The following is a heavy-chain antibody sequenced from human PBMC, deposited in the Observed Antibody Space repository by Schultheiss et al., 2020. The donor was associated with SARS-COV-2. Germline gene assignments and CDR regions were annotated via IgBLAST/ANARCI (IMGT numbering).Heavy chain of an antibody. V-gene: IGHV4-59*08. CDR3: ARPYGSGHQAFDI. J-gene: IGHJ3*02. CDR1: GGSISSYY. D-gene: IGHD3-10*01. Sequence: SETLSLTCTVSGGSISSYYWSWIRQPLGKGLEWIGYIYYSGSTNYNPSLKSRVTISVDTSKNQFSLKLSSVTAADTAVYYCARPYGSGHQAFDIWGQGTMVTVSS. CDR2: IYYSGST.